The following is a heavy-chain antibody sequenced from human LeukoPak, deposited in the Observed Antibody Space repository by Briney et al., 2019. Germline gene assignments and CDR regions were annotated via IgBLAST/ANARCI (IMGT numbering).Heavy chain of an antibody. CDR2: INPSGGST. D-gene: IGHD1-7*01. Sequence: ASVKVSCKASGYTFTSYYMHWVRQAPGQGLEWMGIINPSGGSTSYAQKFQGRVTMTRDTSTSTVYMEMSSLRSEDTAVYYCARDQGGLKLLGRGWFDPWAREPWSPSPQ. J-gene: IGHJ5*02. CDR3: ARDQGGLKLLGRGWFDP. V-gene: IGHV1-46*03. CDR1: GYTFTSYY.